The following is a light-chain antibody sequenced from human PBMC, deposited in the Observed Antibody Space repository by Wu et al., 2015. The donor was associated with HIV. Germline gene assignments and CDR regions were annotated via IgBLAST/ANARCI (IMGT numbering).Light chain of an antibody. V-gene: IGKV3-11*01. J-gene: IGKJ2*01. CDR3: QQRSNWPYT. CDR2: VRP. CDR1: RVSTF. Sequence: RVSTFVSLVPTTRPGHGVPRARHSMVRPTGPLASQPRFSGSGSETDFTLTISSLEPEDFAVYYCQQRSNWPYTFGQGTKVEIK.